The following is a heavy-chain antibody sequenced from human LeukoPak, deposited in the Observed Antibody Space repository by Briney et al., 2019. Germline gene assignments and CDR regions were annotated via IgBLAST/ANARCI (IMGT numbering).Heavy chain of an antibody. J-gene: IGHJ4*02. V-gene: IGHV3-23*01. CDR1: GFTFSSYW. CDR3: AKRPNPLSYYFDY. D-gene: IGHD1-14*01. Sequence: GGSLRLSCAASGFTFSSYWMHWVRQAPGKGLEWVSAISGSGGSTYYADSVKGRFTISRDNSKNTLYLQMNSLRAEDTAVYYCAKRPNPLSYYFDYWGQGTLVTVSS. CDR2: ISGSGGST.